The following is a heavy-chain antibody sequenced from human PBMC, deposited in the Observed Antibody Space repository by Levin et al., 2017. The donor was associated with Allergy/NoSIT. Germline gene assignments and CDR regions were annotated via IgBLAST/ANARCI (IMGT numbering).Heavy chain of an antibody. J-gene: IGHJ5*01. CDR2: LIPVFGTT. D-gene: IGHD7-27*01. Sequence: SVKVSCKTSGGTFSSSSISWVRQAPGQGPEWMGGLIPVFGTTTYAQKFRGRVTITADESTTTAYMELSSLIFDDTAVYYCARDGGGPGYNWFDSWGQGTLVTVSS. CDR3: ARDGGGPGYNWFDS. CDR1: GGTFSSSS. V-gene: IGHV1-69*13.